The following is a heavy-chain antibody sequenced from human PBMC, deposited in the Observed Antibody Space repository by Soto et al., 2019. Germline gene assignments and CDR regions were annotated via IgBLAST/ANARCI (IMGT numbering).Heavy chain of an antibody. J-gene: IGHJ4*02. Sequence: QVQLVQSGAEVKKPGSSVKVSCKASGGTFSSYAISWVRQAPGQGLEWMGGIIPIFGTANYAQTFQGRVTITADESTSTAYMELSSLRSEDTAVYYCARDRMITFGGVIVRPLDYWGQGTLVTVSS. CDR3: ARDRMITFGGVIVRPLDY. CDR1: GGTFSSYA. D-gene: IGHD3-16*02. V-gene: IGHV1-69*12. CDR2: IIPIFGTA.